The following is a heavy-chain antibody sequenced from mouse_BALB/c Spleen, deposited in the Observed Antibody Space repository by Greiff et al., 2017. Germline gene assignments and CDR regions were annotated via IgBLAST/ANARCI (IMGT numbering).Heavy chain of an antibody. D-gene: IGHD1-1*01. CDR2: ISYSGST. CDR1: GDSITSGY. Sequence: DVQLQESGPSLVKPSQTLSLTCSVTGDSITSGYWNWIRKFPGNKLEYMGYISYSGSTYYNPSLKSRISITRDTSKNQYYLQLNSVTTEDTATYYCARKGGSSYWYFDVWGAGTTVTVSS. J-gene: IGHJ1*01. V-gene: IGHV3-8*02. CDR3: ARKGGSSYWYFDV.